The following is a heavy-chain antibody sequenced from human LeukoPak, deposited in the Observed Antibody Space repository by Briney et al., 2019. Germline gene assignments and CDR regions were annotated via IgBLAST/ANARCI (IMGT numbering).Heavy chain of an antibody. V-gene: IGHV3-7*01. J-gene: IGHJ4*02. Sequence: GGSLRLSCAASGFSFSSHWMSWVRQAPGKGLEWVANIKYDGSLKFYVASVKGRFTISRDNAKSALSLEMNSLGVEDTAVYYCASSDASAANDWGQGTLVTVSS. CDR2: IKYDGSLK. CDR1: GFSFSSHW. CDR3: ASSDASAAND. D-gene: IGHD2-15*01.